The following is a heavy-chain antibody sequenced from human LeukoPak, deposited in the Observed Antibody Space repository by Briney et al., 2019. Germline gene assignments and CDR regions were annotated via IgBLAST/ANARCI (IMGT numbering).Heavy chain of an antibody. V-gene: IGHV3-30*03. J-gene: IGHJ6*02. D-gene: IGHD6-19*01. Sequence: PGRSLRLSCAASGFIFSDYGMHWVRQAPGKGLEWVSVTSFDGSNTYYADSVKGRFTISRDNAKNSLYLQMNSLRAEDTAVYYCARVAAVAGYGMDVWGQGTTVTVSS. CDR3: ARVAAVAGYGMDV. CDR2: TSFDGSNT. CDR1: GFIFSDYG.